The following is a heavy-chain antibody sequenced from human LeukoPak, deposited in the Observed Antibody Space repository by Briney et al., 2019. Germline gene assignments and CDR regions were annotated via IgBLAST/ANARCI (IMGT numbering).Heavy chain of an antibody. Sequence: GGSLRLSCAASGFTFSSYAMHWVRQAPGKGLEYVSAISSNGGSTYYANSVKGRFTISRDNSKTTLYLQMGSLRAEDVAVYYCARVLAGRWSYGSPRFDYYYYMDVWGKGTTVTVSS. CDR1: GFTFSSYA. CDR2: ISSNGGST. J-gene: IGHJ6*03. D-gene: IGHD5-18*01. CDR3: ARVLAGRWSYGSPRFDYYYYMDV. V-gene: IGHV3-64*01.